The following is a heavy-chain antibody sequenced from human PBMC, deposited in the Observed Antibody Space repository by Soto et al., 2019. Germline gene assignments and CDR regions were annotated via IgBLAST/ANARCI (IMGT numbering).Heavy chain of an antibody. CDR1: GYTFTSYG. CDR3: ARGLVDTAMVPAFDI. J-gene: IGHJ3*02. Sequence: ASVKVSCKASGYTFTSYGISWVQQAPGQGLEWMGWISAYNGNTNYAQKLQGRVTMTTDTSTSTAYMELRSLRSDDTAVYYCARGLVDTAMVPAFDIWGQGTMVTVSS. CDR2: ISAYNGNT. D-gene: IGHD5-18*01. V-gene: IGHV1-18*01.